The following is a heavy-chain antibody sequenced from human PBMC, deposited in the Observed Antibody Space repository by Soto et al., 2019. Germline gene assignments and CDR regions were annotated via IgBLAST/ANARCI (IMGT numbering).Heavy chain of an antibody. CDR1: GFAFSSYA. J-gene: IGHJ5*02. D-gene: IGHD3-10*01. CDR2: ISGSGAST. CDR3: AKRDSGNWFDP. Sequence: EVQLLESGGGLVQPGGSLRLSCAASGFAFSSYAMSWVRQAPGKGLEWVSVISGSGASTYYAGSVKGRFTISRDNSKNTLYLQMNSLRAEDTAVYYWAKRDSGNWFDPWGQGTLVTVSS. V-gene: IGHV3-23*01.